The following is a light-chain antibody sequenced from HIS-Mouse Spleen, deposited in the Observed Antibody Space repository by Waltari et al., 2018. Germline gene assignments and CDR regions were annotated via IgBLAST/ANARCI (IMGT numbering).Light chain of an antibody. CDR1: SSNIGSNT. CDR2: SNN. Sequence: QSVLTQPPSASGTPGQRVPISCSGSSSNIGSNTVTWYPQLPGTAPKLLIYSNNQRPSGVPDRFSGSKSGTSASLAISGLQSEDEADYYCAAWDDSLNGPVFGGGTKLTVL. V-gene: IGLV1-44*01. J-gene: IGLJ2*01. CDR3: AAWDDSLNGPV.